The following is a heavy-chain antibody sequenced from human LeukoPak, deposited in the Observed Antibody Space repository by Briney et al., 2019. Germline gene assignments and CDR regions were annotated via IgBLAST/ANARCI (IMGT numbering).Heavy chain of an antibody. CDR3: ARDAWGTKFDS. Sequence: ASETLSLTCTVSGGSISSGSYYWSWIRQPAGKGLEWIGRIYTSGSTNYNPSLKSRVTISVDTSKSQFSLILSSVTAADTAVYYCARDAWGTKFDSWGQGTLVTVSS. J-gene: IGHJ5*01. V-gene: IGHV4-61*02. CDR2: IYTSGST. D-gene: IGHD1-1*01. CDR1: GGSISSGSYY.